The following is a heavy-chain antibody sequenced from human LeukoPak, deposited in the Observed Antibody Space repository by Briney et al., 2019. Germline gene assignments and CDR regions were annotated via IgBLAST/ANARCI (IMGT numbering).Heavy chain of an antibody. CDR2: IIPILGIA. CDR3: ARAPSIVVVPAAANWFDP. D-gene: IGHD2-2*01. V-gene: IGHV1-69*04. CDR1: GGTFSSYA. Sequence: SVKVSCKASGGTFSSYAISWVRQAPGQGLEWMGRIIPILGIANYAQKFQGRVAITADKSTSTAYMELSSLRPEDTAVYYCARAPSIVVVPAAANWFDPWGQGTLVTVSS. J-gene: IGHJ5*02.